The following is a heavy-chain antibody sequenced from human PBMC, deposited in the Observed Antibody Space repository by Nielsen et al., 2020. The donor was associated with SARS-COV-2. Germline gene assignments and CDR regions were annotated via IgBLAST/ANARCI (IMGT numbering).Heavy chain of an antibody. CDR1: GYTFTTYG. Sequence: ASVKVSCKASGYTFTTYGISWVRQAPGQGLEWMGWISTYNGNTNYAQKFQDRVTMTTDTSTSTAYMELRSLRADDTALYYCARGGHAFDIWGQGTVATVSS. V-gene: IGHV1-18*01. CDR2: ISTYNGNT. J-gene: IGHJ3*02. CDR3: ARGGHAFDI. D-gene: IGHD3/OR15-3a*01.